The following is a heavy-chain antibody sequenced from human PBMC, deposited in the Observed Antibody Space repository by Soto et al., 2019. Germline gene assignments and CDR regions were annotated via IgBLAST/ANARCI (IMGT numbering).Heavy chain of an antibody. V-gene: IGHV3-66*01. CDR1: GFTVSSNY. D-gene: IGHD2-2*01. J-gene: IGHJ4*02. Sequence: LRLSCAASGFTVSSNYMSWVRQAPGKGLEWVSVIYSGGSTYYADSVKGRFTISRDNSKNTLYLQMNSLRAEDTAVYYCAKGALVRSTVPGHFDYWGQGTLVTVSS. CDR3: AKGALVRSTVPGHFDY. CDR2: IYSGGST.